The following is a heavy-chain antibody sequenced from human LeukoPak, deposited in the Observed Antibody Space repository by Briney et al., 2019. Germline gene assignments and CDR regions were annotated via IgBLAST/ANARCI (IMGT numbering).Heavy chain of an antibody. CDR1: GASISASNW. CDR3: ARDTGNYPHVAFDI. D-gene: IGHD1-7*01. J-gene: IGHJ3*02. CDR2: VSHSETT. V-gene: IGHV4-4*01. Sequence: PSETLSLTCDVSGASISASNWWTWVRLPPGKGLEWIGEVSHSETTNYSPSLKGRVRLSVDRATNQFSLRLTSVTAADTAVYWCARDTGNYPHVAFDIWGQGTLVTVSS.